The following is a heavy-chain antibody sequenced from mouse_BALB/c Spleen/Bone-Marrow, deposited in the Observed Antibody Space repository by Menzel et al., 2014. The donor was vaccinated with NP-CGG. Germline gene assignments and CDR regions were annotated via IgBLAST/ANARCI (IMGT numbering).Heavy chain of an antibody. CDR3: AREYYGNYAWYFDV. J-gene: IGHJ1*01. Sequence: EVKLMESGVELVKPGASVKLSCTASGFNIKDTYMNWVKQRPEQGLEWIGRIDPANGNTKYDPKFQGKATITADTSSNTAYLQLSSLTSEDTAVYYCAREYYGNYAWYFDVWGAGITVTVSS. D-gene: IGHD2-1*01. V-gene: IGHV14-3*02. CDR1: GFNIKDTY. CDR2: IDPANGNT.